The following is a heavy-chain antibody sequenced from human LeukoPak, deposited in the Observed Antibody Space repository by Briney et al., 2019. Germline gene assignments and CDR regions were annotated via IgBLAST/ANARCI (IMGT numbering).Heavy chain of an antibody. CDR3: ARGVVDDWYFDL. CDR2: IYYSGST. Sequence: PSETLSLTCTVSGGSISSYYWSWIRQPPGKGLEWIGYIYYSGSTNYNPSLKSRVTISVDTSKNQFSLKLSSVTAADTAVYYCARGVVDDWYFDLWGRGTLVAVSS. CDR1: GGSISSYY. J-gene: IGHJ2*01. D-gene: IGHD3-22*01. V-gene: IGHV4-59*12.